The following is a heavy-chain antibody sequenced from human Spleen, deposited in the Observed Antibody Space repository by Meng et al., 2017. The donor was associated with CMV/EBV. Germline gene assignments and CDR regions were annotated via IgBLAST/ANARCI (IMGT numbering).Heavy chain of an antibody. J-gene: IGHJ5*02. CDR3: ARGLNWFDP. CDR1: GDSISMSDHY. Sequence: SETLSLTCTVSGDSISMSDHYWSWIRQPPGRGLEWIGNIHKSGDTNYNPSLRSRVTMSLDTSKNHFSPKVNSVTAADTAVYYCARGLNWFDPWGQGTLVTVSS. D-gene: IGHD2-21*02. V-gene: IGHV4-30-4*01. CDR2: IHKSGDT.